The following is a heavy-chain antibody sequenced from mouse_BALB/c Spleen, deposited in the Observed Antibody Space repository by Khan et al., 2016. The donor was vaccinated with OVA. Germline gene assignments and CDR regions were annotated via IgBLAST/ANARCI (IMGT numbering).Heavy chain of an antibody. Sequence: EVQLQESGPGLVKPSQSLSLTCTATGYSITSDYARNWIRQFPGNKLECMGYISPSGSTNYNPALKSRISITRDTSKNQFFLQLNSVTTEDTATYYCARDGSRYNYAMDYWGQGTSVTVSS. CDR2: ISPSGST. CDR3: ARDGSRYNYAMDY. D-gene: IGHD2-3*01. V-gene: IGHV3-2*02. CDR1: GYSITSDYA. J-gene: IGHJ4*01.